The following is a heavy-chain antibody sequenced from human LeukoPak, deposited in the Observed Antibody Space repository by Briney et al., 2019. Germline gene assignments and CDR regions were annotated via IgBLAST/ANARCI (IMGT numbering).Heavy chain of an antibody. Sequence: SETLSLTCAVSGVSISGSYYYWGWIRQPPGKGLEWIGNIYYSGSTYYNPSLKSRVTISVDTSKNQFSLKLRSVTAADTAVYYCARDRGYFGSGSLDSWGQGTLVTVSS. D-gene: IGHD3-10*01. CDR1: GVSISGSYYY. CDR3: ARDRGYFGSGSLDS. CDR2: IYYSGST. J-gene: IGHJ4*02. V-gene: IGHV4-39*07.